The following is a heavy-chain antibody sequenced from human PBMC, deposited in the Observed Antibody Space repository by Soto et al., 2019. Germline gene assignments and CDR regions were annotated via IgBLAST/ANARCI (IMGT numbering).Heavy chain of an antibody. D-gene: IGHD4-17*01. V-gene: IGHV3-23*01. CDR3: AKRTLMGYGGLDV. J-gene: IGHJ3*01. CDR1: GFTFSSYA. CDR2: ISGSGGST. Sequence: PGGSLRLTCAASGFTFSSYAMSWVRQAPGKGLEWVSDISGSGGSTYYADSVKGRFTISRDNSKNTLYLQMISLIAEETAVYYRAKRTLMGYGGLDVWGQGTMVTFS.